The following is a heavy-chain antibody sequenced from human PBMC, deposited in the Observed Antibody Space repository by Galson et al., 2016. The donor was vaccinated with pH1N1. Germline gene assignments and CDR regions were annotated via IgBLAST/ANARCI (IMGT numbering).Heavy chain of an antibody. Sequence: SLRLSCAASGFSLSSYSMNWVRQAPGKGLEWVSYISRSVTNIYYAGSVKGRFTISRDTAKNPLYLQMDSLRLDDTAVYFCAGDLGYAYGFYYYYYMDVWGKGTTVTVSS. CDR1: GFSLSSYS. D-gene: IGHD5-18*01. CDR2: ISRSVTNI. V-gene: IGHV3-48*04. CDR3: AGDLGYAYGFYYYYYMDV. J-gene: IGHJ6*03.